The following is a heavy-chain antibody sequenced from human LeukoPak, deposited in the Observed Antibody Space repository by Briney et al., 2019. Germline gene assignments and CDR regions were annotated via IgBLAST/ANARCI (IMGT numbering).Heavy chain of an antibody. CDR2: ISAYNGNT. J-gene: IGHJ4*02. V-gene: IGHV1-18*01. D-gene: IGHD3-22*01. CDR1: GYTFTSYG. CDR3: ASVYYYDSSGYYPSDY. Sequence: ASVKVSCKASGYTFTSYGISWVRQAPGQGLEWMGWISAYNGNTNYAQKLQGRVTMTTDTSTSTAYMELRSLRSDDTAVYYCASVYYYDSSGYYPSDYWAREPWSPSPQ.